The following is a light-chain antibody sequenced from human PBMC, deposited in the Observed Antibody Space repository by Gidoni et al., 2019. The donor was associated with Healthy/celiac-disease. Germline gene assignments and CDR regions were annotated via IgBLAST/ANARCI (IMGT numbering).Light chain of an antibody. CDR3: AAWDDSLNGLVV. J-gene: IGLJ2*01. CDR1: SSNIGSNT. Sequence: QSVLTQPPSASGTPGQRVTISCSGSSSNIGSNTVNWYQQLPGTAPKLLIYSNNQRPSGVPDRFSGSKSGPSASLAISWLQSEDEADYYCAAWDDSLNGLVVFGGGTKLTVL. V-gene: IGLV1-44*01. CDR2: SNN.